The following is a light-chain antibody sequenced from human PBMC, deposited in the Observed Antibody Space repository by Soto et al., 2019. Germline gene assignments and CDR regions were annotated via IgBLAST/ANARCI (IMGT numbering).Light chain of an antibody. CDR3: QQSYSTLTYT. V-gene: IGKV1-39*01. Sequence: DIQVTQSPSSLSASVGDRVTITCRASQSISSYLNWYQQKPGKAPKLLIYAASSLQSGVPSRFSGSGSGTDFTLTISSLQPEDFATYYCQQSYSTLTYTFGQGTKVDIK. J-gene: IGKJ2*01. CDR2: AAS. CDR1: QSISSY.